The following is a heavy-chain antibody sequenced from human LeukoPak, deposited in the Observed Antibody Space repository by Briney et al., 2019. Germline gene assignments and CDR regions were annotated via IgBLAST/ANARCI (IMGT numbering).Heavy chain of an antibody. CDR2: INSDASST. V-gene: IGHV3-74*01. Sequence: GGSLRLSCTASGFAFSSSWMHWVRQAPGKGLVWVSRINSDASSTSYADSVKGRFTISRDNAKNTLYLQMNGLRAEDTAVCYCARALEPALYNWIDPWGQGTLVTVSS. D-gene: IGHD1-1*01. CDR3: ARALEPALYNWIDP. CDR1: GFAFSSSW. J-gene: IGHJ5*02.